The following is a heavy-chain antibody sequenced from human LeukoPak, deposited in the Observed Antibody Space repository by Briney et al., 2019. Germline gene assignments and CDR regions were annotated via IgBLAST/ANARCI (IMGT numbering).Heavy chain of an antibody. CDR1: GFTVSSNY. CDR3: ARDVGYGMNV. Sequence: GGSLRLSCAASGFTVSSNYMSWVRQAPGKGLEWVSVIYRGGSTYYADSVKGRFTISRDNAKNTLYLQMNSLRAEDSAVYYCARDVGYGMNVWGQGTTVTVSS. J-gene: IGHJ6*02. V-gene: IGHV3-53*01. CDR2: IYRGGST. D-gene: IGHD2-15*01.